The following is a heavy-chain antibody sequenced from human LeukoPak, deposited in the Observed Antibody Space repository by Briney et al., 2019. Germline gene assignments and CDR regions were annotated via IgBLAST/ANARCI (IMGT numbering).Heavy chain of an antibody. CDR1: GFTFSSYS. V-gene: IGHV3-21*01. Sequence: GGSLRLSCAASGFTFSSYSMNWVRQAPGKGLEWVSSISSSSSYIYYADSVKGRFTISRDNAKNSLYLQMNSLRAEDTAVYYCARHEGAYTTYYYYYGMDVWGQGTTVTVSS. D-gene: IGHD1-26*01. CDR2: ISSSSSYI. J-gene: IGHJ6*02. CDR3: ARHEGAYTTYYYYYGMDV.